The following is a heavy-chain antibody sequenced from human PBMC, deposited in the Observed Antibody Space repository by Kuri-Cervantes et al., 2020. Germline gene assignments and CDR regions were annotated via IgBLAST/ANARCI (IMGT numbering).Heavy chain of an antibody. D-gene: IGHD2-15*01. CDR1: GYSISSGYY. CDR2: IYHSGST. CDR3: ARDKDTDAFDI. J-gene: IGHJ3*02. V-gene: IGHV4-38-2*02. Sequence: SETLSLTCAVSGYSISSGYYWGWIRQPPGKGLEWIGSIYHSGSTYYNPPLKSRVTISVDTSKNQFSLKLSSVTAADTAVYYCARDKDTDAFDIWGQGTMVTVSS.